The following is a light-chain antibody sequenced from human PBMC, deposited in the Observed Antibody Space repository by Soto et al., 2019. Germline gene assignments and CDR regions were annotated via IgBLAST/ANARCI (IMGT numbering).Light chain of an antibody. CDR1: SSDVGGYTY. Sequence: QSVLTQPASVSGSPRQSITISCTGASSDVGGYTYVSWYQQHRGKAPKLIIYEVNNRPSGVSHRFSGSKSGNTASLTISGLQAEDEADYYCSSYTSSSTLYVFGTGTKVTVL. V-gene: IGLV2-14*01. CDR3: SSYTSSSTLYV. CDR2: EVN. J-gene: IGLJ1*01.